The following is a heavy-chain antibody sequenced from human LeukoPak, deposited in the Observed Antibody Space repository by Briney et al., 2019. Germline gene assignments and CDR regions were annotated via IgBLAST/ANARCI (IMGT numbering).Heavy chain of an antibody. CDR1: GNSFISYW. D-gene: IGHD5-12*01. V-gene: IGHV5-51*01. Sequence: GESLKISCKGSGNSFISYWIGWVRQTPGKGLEWMGFIYPDDSDTRYSPSFQGQVTISADKSNQTAYLQWYSLKASDTAMYYCARRGGKYSGYDLDYWGQGTLVTVSS. CDR2: IYPDDSDT. CDR3: ARRGGKYSGYDLDY. J-gene: IGHJ4*02.